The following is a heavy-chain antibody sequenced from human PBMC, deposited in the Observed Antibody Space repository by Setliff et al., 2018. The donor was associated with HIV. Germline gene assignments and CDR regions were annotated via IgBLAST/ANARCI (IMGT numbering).Heavy chain of an antibody. J-gene: IGHJ4*02. CDR2: INPSGGHT. D-gene: IGHD3-3*01. V-gene: IGHV1-46*01. CDR3: ARDSSFVAAYNYWSGFSYFDF. CDR1: GYTFSTYF. Sequence: ASVKVSCKTSGYTFSTYFIHWVRQAPGQGLEWMGTINPSGGHTSYAQKFQGRATMTRDTSTSAVYMELSSLRSEDTAVYYCARDSSFVAAYNYWSGFSYFDFWGQGTLVTVSS.